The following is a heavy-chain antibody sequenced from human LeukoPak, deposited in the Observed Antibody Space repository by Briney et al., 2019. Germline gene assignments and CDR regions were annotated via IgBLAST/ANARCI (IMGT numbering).Heavy chain of an antibody. D-gene: IGHD3-22*01. V-gene: IGHV1-3*01. CDR1: GYTFTSYA. CDR2: INAGNGNT. Sequence: ASVKVSCKASGYTFTSYAMHWVRQAPGQRLEWMGCINAGNGNTKYSQKFQGRVTITRDTSASTAYMELSSLRSEDTAVYYCARDWYYYDSSGGFYYYGMDVWGQGTTVTVSS. CDR3: ARDWYYYDSSGGFYYYGMDV. J-gene: IGHJ6*02.